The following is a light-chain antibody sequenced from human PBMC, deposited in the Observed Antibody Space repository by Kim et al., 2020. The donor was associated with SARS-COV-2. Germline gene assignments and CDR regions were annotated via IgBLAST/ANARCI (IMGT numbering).Light chain of an antibody. J-gene: IGLJ2*01. CDR2: YDR. CDR1: NVGGQI. CDR3: QLWGSGLDQVI. V-gene: IGLV3-21*04. Sequence: APGKAARISCGGSNVGGQIVHWYQQKPGQAPVMVIYYDRDRPSGIPERFSGSKSGNTATLTISRVEAGDEADYYCQLWGSGLDQVIFGGGTQLTVL.